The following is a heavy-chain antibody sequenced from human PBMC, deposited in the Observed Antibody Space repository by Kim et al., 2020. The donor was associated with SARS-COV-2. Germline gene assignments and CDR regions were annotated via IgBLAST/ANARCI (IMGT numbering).Heavy chain of an antibody. V-gene: IGHV4-31*03. CDR1: GGSISSGGYY. Sequence: SETLSLTCTVSGGSISSGGYYWSWIRQHPGKGLEWIGYISYSGSTYYNPSLKSRVTISVDTSKNHFSLKLSSVTAADTAIYYCARSARNSYYPDYWGQGTLVTVSS. D-gene: IGHD4-4*01. CDR3: ARSARNSYYPDY. J-gene: IGHJ4*02. CDR2: ISYSGST.